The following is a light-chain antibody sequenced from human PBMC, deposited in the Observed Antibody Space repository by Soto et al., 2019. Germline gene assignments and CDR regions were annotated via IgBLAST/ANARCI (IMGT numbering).Light chain of an antibody. CDR3: QQYTNYPWT. V-gene: IGKV1-5*01. Sequence: DIQMTQSPPTLSASVGDRVTITCRASQSISSWLAWYQQRPGKAPNLLIYDVSSSDSGVPSRFNGSGSGKEFTLTISSLQPDHFATYYCQQYTNYPWTFGQGTKVEIK. CDR1: QSISSW. CDR2: DVS. J-gene: IGKJ1*01.